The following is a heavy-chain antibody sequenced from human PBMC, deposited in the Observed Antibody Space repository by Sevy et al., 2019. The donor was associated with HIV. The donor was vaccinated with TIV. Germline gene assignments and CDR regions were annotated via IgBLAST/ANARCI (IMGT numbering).Heavy chain of an antibody. D-gene: IGHD6-13*01. CDR3: ARGSIAAAVTAYYYGMDV. V-gene: IGHV3-13*01. Sequence: GGSLRLSCAASGFTFSSYDMHWVRQATGKGLEWVSAIGTAGDTYYPGSVKGRFTISRENAKNSLYLQMNSLGAGDTAVYYCARGSIAAAVTAYYYGMDVWGQGTTVTVSS. CDR1: GFTFSSYD. CDR2: IGTAGDT. J-gene: IGHJ6*02.